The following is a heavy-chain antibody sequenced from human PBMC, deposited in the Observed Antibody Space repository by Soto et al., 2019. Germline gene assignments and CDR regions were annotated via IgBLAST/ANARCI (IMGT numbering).Heavy chain of an antibody. Sequence: QVQLVESGGGVVQPGRSLRLSCAASGFTFSSYAMHWVRQAPGKGLEWVAVISYDGSNKYYADSVKGRFTISRDNAKNALYLQMNSLRAEDTAVYYCAREPLVVVPLGYWGQGTLVTVSS. J-gene: IGHJ4*02. V-gene: IGHV3-30-3*01. CDR1: GFTFSSYA. CDR3: AREPLVVVPLGY. D-gene: IGHD3-22*01. CDR2: ISYDGSNK.